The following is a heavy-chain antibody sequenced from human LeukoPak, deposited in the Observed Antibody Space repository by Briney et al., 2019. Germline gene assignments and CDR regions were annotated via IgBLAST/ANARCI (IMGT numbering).Heavy chain of an antibody. D-gene: IGHD3-10*01. J-gene: IGHJ4*02. CDR3: ARHRGLWFGERKLFDF. CDR2: IYYSGTT. V-gene: IGHV4-59*08. CDR1: GGSISPYY. Sequence: SETLSLTCTVSGGSISPYYWNWIRQPPGKGLGGIGYIYYSGTTNYNPSLKSRVTISVDPSNNQLSLTLSSVTAAHTAVYYCARHRGLWFGERKLFDFWGQGTLVTVSS.